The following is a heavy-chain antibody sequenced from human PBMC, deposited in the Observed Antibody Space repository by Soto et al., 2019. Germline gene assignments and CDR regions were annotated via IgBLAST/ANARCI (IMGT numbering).Heavy chain of an antibody. Sequence: QGQLVQSGAEVKKPGASVKVSCKASGYTFTRYGISWVRQAPGQGLEWMGWISGYNGDTNYAQKFQGRVTMTVDTSTTTSLMEPTSLTSDDRAVYYCAKNGQPPYYYYGMDLWGQGTTVTVSS. J-gene: IGHJ6*02. D-gene: IGHD2-8*01. CDR3: AKNGQPPYYYYGMDL. CDR2: ISGYNGDT. CDR1: GYTFTRYG. V-gene: IGHV1-18*01.